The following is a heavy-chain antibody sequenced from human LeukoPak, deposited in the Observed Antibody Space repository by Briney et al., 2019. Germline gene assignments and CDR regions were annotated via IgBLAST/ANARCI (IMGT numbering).Heavy chain of an antibody. V-gene: IGHV3-48*01. CDR2: ISGSSGAI. J-gene: IGHJ4*02. D-gene: IGHD3-10*01. CDR3: ARFSSGGSGSYYNPFDY. Sequence: GGSLRLSCAASGFTFSTYNMNWVRQAPGKGLEWVSYISGSSGAIYYADSVKGRFTISRDNAKNSLHLQMNSLRAEDTALYYCARFSSGGSGSYYNPFDYWGQGTLVTVSS. CDR1: GFTFSTYN.